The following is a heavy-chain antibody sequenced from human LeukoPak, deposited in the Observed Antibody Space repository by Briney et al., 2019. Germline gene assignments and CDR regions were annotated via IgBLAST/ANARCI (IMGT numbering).Heavy chain of an antibody. CDR3: AREEGPFWSGYYKNWFDP. D-gene: IGHD3-3*01. CDR1: GYTFTSYG. V-gene: IGHV1-18*01. CDR2: ISAYNGNT. J-gene: IGHJ5*02. Sequence: ASVKVSCKASGYTFTSYGISWVRQAPGQGLEWMGWISAYNGNTNYAQKLQGRVTMTTDTSTSTAYMELRSLRSDDTAVYYCAREEGPFWSGYYKNWFDPWGQGTLVTVSS.